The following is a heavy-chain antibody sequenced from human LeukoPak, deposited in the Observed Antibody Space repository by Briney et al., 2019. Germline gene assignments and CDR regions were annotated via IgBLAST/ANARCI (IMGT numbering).Heavy chain of an antibody. V-gene: IGHV3-48*03. Sequence: PGGSLRLSCAASGFTFSTYAMSWVRQAPGKGLEWVSYISSSGGTIYYADSVKGRFTISRDNAKNSLYLQMNSLRAEDTAVYYCARVGAIISYFDYWGQGTLVTVSS. CDR1: GFTFSTYA. CDR3: ARVGAIISYFDY. D-gene: IGHD3-10*01. CDR2: ISSSGGTI. J-gene: IGHJ4*02.